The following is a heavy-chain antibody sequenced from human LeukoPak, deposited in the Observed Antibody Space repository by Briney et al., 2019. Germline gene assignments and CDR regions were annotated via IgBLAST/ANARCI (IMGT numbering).Heavy chain of an antibody. Sequence: GGSLRLSCAAPGFTFSNAWMSWVRQAPGKGLEWVGRIKSKTDGGTTDYAAPVKGRFTISRDDSKNTPYLQMNSLKTEDTAVYYCTTDPGAEWEPQYAFDIWGQGTMVTVSS. CDR1: GFTFSNAW. CDR3: TTDPGAEWEPQYAFDI. CDR2: IKSKTDGGTT. V-gene: IGHV3-15*01. J-gene: IGHJ3*02. D-gene: IGHD1-26*01.